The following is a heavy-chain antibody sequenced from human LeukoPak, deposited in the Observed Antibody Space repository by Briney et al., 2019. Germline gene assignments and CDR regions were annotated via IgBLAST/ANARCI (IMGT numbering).Heavy chain of an antibody. CDR1: GFDFNNYN. CDR3: ARGLDNYGSGSSD. CDR2: ITSSGTYI. V-gene: IGHV3-21*01. J-gene: IGHJ4*02. D-gene: IGHD3-10*01. Sequence: GGSLGLSCAASGFDFNNYNMNWVRQAPGKGLEWVSSITSSGTYIYYADSVKGRFTISRDNAKNSLYLQMNSLRAEDTAVYYCARGLDNYGSGSSDWGQGTLSPSPQ.